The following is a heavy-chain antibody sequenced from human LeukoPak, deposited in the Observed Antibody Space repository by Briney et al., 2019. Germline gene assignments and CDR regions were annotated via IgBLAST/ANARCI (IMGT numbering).Heavy chain of an antibody. J-gene: IGHJ4*02. Sequence: TGGSLRLSWAAAGFTFSSYEMNWVRQAPGKGLEWISYISGSGSTIYYADSVKGRFTTYRDNAKNSLYLQMNSLRAEDTAVYYCARDWYYQGDYWGQGTLVTVSS. CDR1: GFTFSSYE. CDR2: ISGSGSTI. D-gene: IGHD3-10*01. CDR3: ARDWYYQGDY. V-gene: IGHV3-48*03.